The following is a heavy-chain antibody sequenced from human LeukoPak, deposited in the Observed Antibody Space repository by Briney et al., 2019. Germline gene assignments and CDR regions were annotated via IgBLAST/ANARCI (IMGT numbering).Heavy chain of an antibody. CDR3: THQDRGNYGY. CDR1: GFTLSGSA. V-gene: IGHV3-73*01. J-gene: IGHJ4*02. CDR2: IRSKANSYAT. D-gene: IGHD4-23*01. Sequence: GGSLRLSCAASGFTLSGSAMHWVRQASGKGLEWVGRIRSKANSYATAYAASVKGRFTISRDDLKNTAYLQMNSLKTEDTAVYYCTHQDRGNYGYWGQGTLVTVSS.